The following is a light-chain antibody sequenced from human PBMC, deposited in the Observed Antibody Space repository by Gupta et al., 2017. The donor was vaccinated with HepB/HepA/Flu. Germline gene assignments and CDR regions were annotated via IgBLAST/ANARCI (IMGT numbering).Light chain of an antibody. V-gene: IGKV4-1*01. Sequence: DFVLTQSPDSLAVSLGQGATINCKSSQSVLYNAKNKNYLAWYQHKPGQPLKLLISWASTRESGVPDRFRASGSGTDFTLTISILQPEDVAIYYCLQYYTTPRRFGQGTQVEIK. CDR1: QSVLYNAKNKNY. J-gene: IGKJ1*01. CDR2: WAS. CDR3: LQYYTTPRR.